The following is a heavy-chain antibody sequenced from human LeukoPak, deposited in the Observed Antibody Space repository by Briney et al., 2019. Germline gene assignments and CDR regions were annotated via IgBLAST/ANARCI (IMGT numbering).Heavy chain of an antibody. Sequence: PGGSLRLSCAASGFTFSSYWMSWVRQAPGKGLEWVANIKQDGSQKSYVDSVKGRFTISRDNTKNSLYLQMNSLRAEDTAVYYCARALNPLPGTYYFDYWGQGTLVTVSS. D-gene: IGHD2-15*01. CDR1: GFTFSSYW. CDR3: ARALNPLPGTYYFDY. V-gene: IGHV3-7*05. CDR2: IKQDGSQK. J-gene: IGHJ4*02.